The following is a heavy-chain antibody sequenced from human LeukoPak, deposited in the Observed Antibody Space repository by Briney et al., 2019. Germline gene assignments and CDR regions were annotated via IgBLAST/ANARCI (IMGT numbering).Heavy chain of an antibody. D-gene: IGHD3-22*01. Sequence: PPGGSLRLSCAASGFTFNTYGMSWVRQAPGKGLEWVANMKQDGSEKYYVDSVKGRFTISRDNAKNSLYLQMNSLRAEDTAVYYCAREVVITTLRFPGRAFDIWGQGTMVTVSS. CDR3: AREVVITTLRFPGRAFDI. V-gene: IGHV3-7*01. CDR2: MKQDGSEK. J-gene: IGHJ3*02. CDR1: GFTFNTYG.